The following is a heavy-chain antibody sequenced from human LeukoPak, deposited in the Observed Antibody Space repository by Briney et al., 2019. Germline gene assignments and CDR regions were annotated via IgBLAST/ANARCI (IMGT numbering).Heavy chain of an antibody. V-gene: IGHV4-4*02. CDR2: VYHSGST. CDR3: ASGYSSSWYKTAFDI. J-gene: IGHJ3*02. D-gene: IGHD6-13*01. Sequence: SETLSLTCAVSGGSISSSNWWSWVRQPPGKGLEWIGEVYHSGSTNYNPSLKSRVTISVDKSKNQFSLKLSSVTAADTAVYYCASGYSSSWYKTAFDIWGQGTMVTVSS. CDR1: GGSISSSNW.